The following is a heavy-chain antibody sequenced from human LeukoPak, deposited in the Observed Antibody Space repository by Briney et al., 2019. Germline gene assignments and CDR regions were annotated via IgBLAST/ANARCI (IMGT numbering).Heavy chain of an antibody. J-gene: IGHJ4*02. CDR1: GFPLGSYA. D-gene: IGHD3-22*01. CDR2: VSGTGETT. CDR3: AKGHPNYYDNSGYDY. Sequence: TGGSLRLSCAASGFPLGSYAMSWVRQAPGKGLEWVSTVSGTGETTYYADSVKGRFNISRDNSKNTLYPQMNSLRPDDTAIYYCAKGHPNYYDNSGYDYWGQGTLVTVSS. V-gene: IGHV3-23*01.